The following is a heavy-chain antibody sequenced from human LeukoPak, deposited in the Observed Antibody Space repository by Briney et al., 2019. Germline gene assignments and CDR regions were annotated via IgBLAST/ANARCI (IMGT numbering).Heavy chain of an antibody. V-gene: IGHV3-33*01. J-gene: IGHJ4*02. CDR2: IWYDGSNK. D-gene: IGHD2-15*01. CDR3: AREGLRYCSGGSCYYFDY. CDR1: GFTFSSYG. Sequence: GGSLRLSCAASGFTFSSYGMHWVRQAPGKGREWVAVIWYDGSNKYYADSVKGRFTISRDNSKNTLYLQMNSLRAEDTAVYYCAREGLRYCSGGSCYYFDYWGQGTLVTVSS.